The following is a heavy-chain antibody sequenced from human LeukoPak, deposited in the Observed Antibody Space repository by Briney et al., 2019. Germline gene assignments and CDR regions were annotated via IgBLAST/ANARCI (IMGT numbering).Heavy chain of an antibody. V-gene: IGHV4-39*01. CDR2: IYYTGST. J-gene: IGHJ6*03. Sequence: SETLSLTCTVSSGSISSNNYYWGWIRQPPGKGLEWIGSIYYTGSTFYNPSLKSRFTMSLDALKNQFTLKVTSVTATDTAVYYCARLVSYDVLTENFYKYYMDVWGKGTTVTVSS. D-gene: IGHD3-9*01. CDR3: ARLVSYDVLTENFYKYYMDV. CDR1: SGSISSNNYY.